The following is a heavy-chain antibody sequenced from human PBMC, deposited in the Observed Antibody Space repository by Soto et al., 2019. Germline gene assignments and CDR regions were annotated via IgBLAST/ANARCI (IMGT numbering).Heavy chain of an antibody. CDR3: AREARLSPNHDY. J-gene: IGHJ4*02. Sequence: GGSLRLSCAASGFTFSSYWMHWVRQAPGKGLVWVSRINSDGSSTSYADSVKGRFTISRDNAKNTLYLQMNSLRAEDTAVYYWAREARLSPNHDYWGQGTLVTVSS. CDR2: INSDGSST. CDR1: GFTFSSYW. V-gene: IGHV3-74*01. D-gene: IGHD6-6*01.